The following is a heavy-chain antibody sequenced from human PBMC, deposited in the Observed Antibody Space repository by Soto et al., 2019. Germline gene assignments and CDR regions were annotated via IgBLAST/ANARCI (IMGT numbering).Heavy chain of an antibody. CDR3: ASGADYGSGDWFDP. D-gene: IGHD3-10*01. CDR1: GGSISSGGYS. J-gene: IGHJ5*02. Sequence: PSETLSLTYAVSGGSISSGGYSWSWIRQPPGKGLEWIGYIYHSGSTYYNPSLKSRVTISVDRSKNQFSLKLSSVTAADTAVYYCASGADYGSGDWFDPWGQGTLVTVSS. V-gene: IGHV4-30-2*01. CDR2: IYHSGST.